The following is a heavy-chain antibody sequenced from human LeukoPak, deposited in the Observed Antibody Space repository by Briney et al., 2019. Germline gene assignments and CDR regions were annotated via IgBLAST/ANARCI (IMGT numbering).Heavy chain of an antibody. CDR3: ARAGDYADDY. D-gene: IGHD4-17*01. CDR1: GFTFSNYA. J-gene: IGHJ4*02. V-gene: IGHV3-23*01. Sequence: GGSLRLSCAASGFTFSNYAMSWVRQAPGKGLEWVSAISGSGGSTNYADSVKGRFTISRDNPKNTLYLQMNSLRTEDTAVYYCARAGDYADDYWGQGTLVTVSS. CDR2: ISGSGGST.